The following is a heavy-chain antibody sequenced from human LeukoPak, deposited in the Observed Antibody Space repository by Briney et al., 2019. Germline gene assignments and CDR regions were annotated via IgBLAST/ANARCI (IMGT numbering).Heavy chain of an antibody. J-gene: IGHJ6*02. CDR2: TYNSGST. CDR1: GGSISIYY. D-gene: IGHD3-22*01. Sequence: SETLSLTCTVSGGSISIYYWSWIRQPPGKGLEWIGYTYNSGSTNYNPSLKSRVTISVDTSKNQFSLKLSSVTAADTAVYYCARDDRRTYFGMDVWGQGTTVTVSS. V-gene: IGHV4-59*01. CDR3: ARDDRRTYFGMDV.